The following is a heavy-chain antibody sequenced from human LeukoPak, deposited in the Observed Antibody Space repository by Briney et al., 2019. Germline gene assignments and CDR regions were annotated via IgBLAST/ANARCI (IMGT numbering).Heavy chain of an antibody. Sequence: GGSLRLSCTVSGLTFSNDWMAWVRQAPEKGLEWVANIRQDGGVVNYVDSVKGRFIISRDNAKNSLYLQMNSLRAEDTAMYYCATDRFGGASDIWGQGTMVTVSS. CDR3: ATDRFGGASDI. J-gene: IGHJ3*02. CDR2: IRQDGGVV. CDR1: GLTFSNDW. D-gene: IGHD3-10*01. V-gene: IGHV3-7*01.